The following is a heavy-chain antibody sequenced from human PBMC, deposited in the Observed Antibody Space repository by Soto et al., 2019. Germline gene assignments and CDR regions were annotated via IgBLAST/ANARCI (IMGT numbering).Heavy chain of an antibody. Sequence: TLSLPLTVPGGSINGGGYDWTWIRQHPGKGLEWFGNIYNSGTTYYNPSLEGRVSISLDTSKNQFSLKVTSVTAADSAVYYCARGRGYSYQNFFDIWGQGIRVTVSS. V-gene: IGHV4-31*02. D-gene: IGHD5-18*01. J-gene: IGHJ5*02. CDR1: GGSINGGGYD. CDR3: ARGRGYSYQNFFDI. CDR2: IYNSGTT.